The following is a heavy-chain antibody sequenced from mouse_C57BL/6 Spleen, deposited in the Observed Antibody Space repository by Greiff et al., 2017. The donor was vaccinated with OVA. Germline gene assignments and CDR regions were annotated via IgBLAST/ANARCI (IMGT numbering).Heavy chain of an antibody. V-gene: IGHV1-39*01. CDR3: ARGGYGYAYYYAMDY. J-gene: IGHJ4*01. D-gene: IGHD2-2*01. CDR2: INPNYGTT. Sequence: EVKLQESGPELVKPGASVKISCKASGYSFTDYNMNWVKQSNGKSLEWIGVINPNYGTTSYNQKFKGKATLTVDQSSSTAYMQLNSLTSEDSAVYYCARGGYGYAYYYAMDYWGQGTSVTVSS. CDR1: GYSFTDYN.